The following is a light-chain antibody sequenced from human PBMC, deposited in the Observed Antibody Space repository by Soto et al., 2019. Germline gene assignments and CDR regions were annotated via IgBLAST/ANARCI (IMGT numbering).Light chain of an antibody. Sequence: EIVMTQSPATLSVSPGERATLSCRASQSVSTNLAWYQQKPGQAPRLLIYNALTRATGIPARFSGSGSGTDFTLTISRLEPEDFAVYYCQQYGSSRTFGQGTKVDIK. CDR3: QQYGSSRT. J-gene: IGKJ1*01. CDR1: QSVSTN. V-gene: IGKV3-15*01. CDR2: NAL.